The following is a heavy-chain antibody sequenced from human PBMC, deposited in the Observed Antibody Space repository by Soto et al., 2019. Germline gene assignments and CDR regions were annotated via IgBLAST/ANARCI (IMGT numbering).Heavy chain of an antibody. CDR3: ARGFYGLDV. CDR1: GFTLRGRS. CDR2: VSPDGNNE. J-gene: IGHJ6*02. Sequence: GGSLSLSCSASGFTLRGRSMHWVRQAPGKGLEYVSGVSPDGNNEYYTDSVKGRFTISRDNSKNTLHLHMRSLRPEDTAVFYSARGFYGLDVWGQGTTVTVSS. V-gene: IGHV3-64D*08.